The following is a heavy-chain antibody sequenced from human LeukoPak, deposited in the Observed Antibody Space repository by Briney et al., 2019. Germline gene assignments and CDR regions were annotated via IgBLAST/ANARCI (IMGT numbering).Heavy chain of an antibody. CDR3: ARGWYKSGWYTLDY. CDR1: GGSISSYY. Sequence: SETLSLTCTVSGGSISSYYWSWIRQPPGKGLEWIGYVYDNGDTNYHPSFTGRVSISVDVSKNQFSLKLTSVLAADTAVYYCARGWYKSGWYTLDYWGQGTLVTVSS. V-gene: IGHV4-59*01. CDR2: VYDNGDT. J-gene: IGHJ4*02. D-gene: IGHD6-19*01.